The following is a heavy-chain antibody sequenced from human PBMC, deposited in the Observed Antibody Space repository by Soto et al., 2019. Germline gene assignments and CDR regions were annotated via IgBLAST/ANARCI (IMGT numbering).Heavy chain of an antibody. Sequence: QVQLVESGGGVVQPGRSLRLSCAASGFTFSSYGMHWVRQAPGKGLEWVAVIWYDGSNRYYADSVRGRFTISRDNSKNTLYLQMNSLRADDTAVFYCARVRRGYYPTLDYWGQRTLVTVSS. CDR2: IWYDGSNR. J-gene: IGHJ4*02. V-gene: IGHV3-33*01. D-gene: IGHD3-22*01. CDR1: GFTFSSYG. CDR3: ARVRRGYYPTLDY.